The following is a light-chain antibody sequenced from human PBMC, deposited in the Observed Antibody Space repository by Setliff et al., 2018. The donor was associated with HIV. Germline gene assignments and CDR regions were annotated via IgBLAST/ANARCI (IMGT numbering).Light chain of an antibody. CDR1: SNDIGNYNY. V-gene: IGLV2-14*01. CDR3: CSYRGTNILI. J-gene: IGLJ2*01. Sequence: QSALTQPASVSGSPGQSITISCTGTSNDIGNYNYVSWYQQHPGKAPKLIVSEVFNRPSGVSNRFSGSKSGNTASLTISRLQSEDEADYYCCSYRGTNILIFGGGTK. CDR2: EVF.